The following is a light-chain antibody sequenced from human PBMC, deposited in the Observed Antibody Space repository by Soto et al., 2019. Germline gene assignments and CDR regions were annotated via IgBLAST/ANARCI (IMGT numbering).Light chain of an antibody. Sequence: QSGLSHPGSVSCSIGHLITISCTVTSRDVGSDNLVSWYQQHPGKAPKLIIYEGSKRLSRVSNRFSGAKSGNTASLTISALQAAAKADYYCCSYAGTTHYVFG. CDR2: EGS. CDR3: CSYAGTTHYV. J-gene: IGLJ2*01. V-gene: IGLV2-23*01. CDR1: SRDVGSDNL.